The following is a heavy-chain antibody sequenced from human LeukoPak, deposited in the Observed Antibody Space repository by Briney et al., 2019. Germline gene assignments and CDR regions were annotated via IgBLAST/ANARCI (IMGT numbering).Heavy chain of an antibody. J-gene: IGHJ4*02. V-gene: IGHV3-23*01. Sequence: PGGSLRLSCTASGFIFSNYAMNWVRQAPGKGLEWVSGISGGGGSTYYADSVKGRFTISRDNSENTLYLQMKSLRAEDTAIYHCARGGRYCTTTNCYIGKWGQGTLVTVSS. CDR1: GFIFSNYA. CDR2: ISGGGGST. D-gene: IGHD2-2*02. CDR3: ARGGRYCTTTNCYIGK.